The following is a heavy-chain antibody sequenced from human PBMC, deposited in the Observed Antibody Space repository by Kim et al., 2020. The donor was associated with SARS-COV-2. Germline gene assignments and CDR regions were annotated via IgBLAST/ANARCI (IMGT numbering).Heavy chain of an antibody. CDR1: GYTFTSYD. CDR3: ARGWWELQYYYYGMDV. CDR2: MNPNSGNT. Sequence: ASVKVSCKASGYTFTSYDINWVRQATGQGLEWMGWMNPNSGNTGYAQKFQGRVTMTRNTSISTAYMELSSLRSEDTAVYYCARGWWELQYYYYGMDVWGQGTTVTVSS. J-gene: IGHJ6*02. D-gene: IGHD1-26*01. V-gene: IGHV1-8*01.